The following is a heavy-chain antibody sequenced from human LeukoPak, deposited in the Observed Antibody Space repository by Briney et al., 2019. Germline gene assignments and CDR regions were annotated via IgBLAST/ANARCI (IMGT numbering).Heavy chain of an antibody. Sequence: EASVKVSCKAYGYTFTNYYMHWVRQAPGQGLEWMGIINPTGGSTSYAQKFQGRVTMTRDTSTSTVYMELSSLRSEDTAVYYCARADYYGSGTYYFRGLDYWGQGTLVTVSS. CDR2: INPTGGST. CDR3: ARADYYGSGTYYFRGLDY. CDR1: GYTFTNYY. D-gene: IGHD3-10*01. J-gene: IGHJ4*02. V-gene: IGHV1-46*01.